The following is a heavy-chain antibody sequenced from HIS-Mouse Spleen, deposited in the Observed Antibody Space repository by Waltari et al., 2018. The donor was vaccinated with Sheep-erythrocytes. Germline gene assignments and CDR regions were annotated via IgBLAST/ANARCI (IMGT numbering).Heavy chain of an antibody. V-gene: IGHV3-9*01. J-gene: IGHJ4*02. CDR1: GLSFDDYA. CDR2: VSCNSGSI. D-gene: IGHD2-2*01. Sequence: EVQLVESGGGLVQPGRSLRLSCAASGLSFDDYAMHWVRQAPGKGLQWVSGVSCNSGSIGCGDTGKGRFTISRDNAKISLYLQMNSLRAEDTALYYCAKDKSRNIVVVPAAVGDYWGQGTLVTVSS. CDR3: AKDKSRNIVVVPAAVGDY.